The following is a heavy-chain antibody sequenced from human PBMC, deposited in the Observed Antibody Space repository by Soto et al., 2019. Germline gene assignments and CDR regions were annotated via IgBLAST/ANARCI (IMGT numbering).Heavy chain of an antibody. J-gene: IGHJ6*02. CDR1: GFSFSSFA. CDR2: ISGSADST. CDR3: AKTRGAMIYAISVYGMDV. D-gene: IGHD2-8*01. Sequence: EVQLLESGGGFIHPGGSLRLSCAASGFSFSSFAMNWVRQAPGKGLERVSIISGSADSTFYADSVKGRFTISRDNSKSTLYLPINSLRAEDTAVYYCAKTRGAMIYAISVYGMDVWGQGTTVTVSS. V-gene: IGHV3-23*01.